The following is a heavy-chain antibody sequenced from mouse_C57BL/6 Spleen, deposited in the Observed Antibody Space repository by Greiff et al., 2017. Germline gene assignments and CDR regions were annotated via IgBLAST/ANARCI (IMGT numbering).Heavy chain of an antibody. CDR2: INPYNGGT. V-gene: IGHV1-19*01. Sequence: VQLKESGPVLVKPGASVKMSCKASGYTFTDYYMNWVKQSHGKSLEWIGVINPYNGGTSYNQKFKGKATLTVDKSSSTAYMELNSLTSEDSAVYYCARHRAAQALDYWGQGTTLTVSS. D-gene: IGHD3-2*02. J-gene: IGHJ2*01. CDR3: ARHRAAQALDY. CDR1: GYTFTDYY.